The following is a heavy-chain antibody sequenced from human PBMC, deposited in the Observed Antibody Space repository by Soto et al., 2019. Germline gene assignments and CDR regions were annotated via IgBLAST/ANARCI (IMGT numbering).Heavy chain of an antibody. CDR3: AKDWVGGSDRYYLEY. V-gene: IGHV3-30*18. CDR1: GFTFSDYG. Sequence: GGSLRLSCAASGFTFSDYGLHWVRQAPGKGLEWVAFLSHHSYKKYYAVSVKGRFTVSRDNSKNTLYLQMNSLRTEDTAVYYCAKDWVGGSDRYYLEYWGQRAPVTVSS. D-gene: IGHD1-26*01. CDR2: LSHHSYKK. J-gene: IGHJ4*02.